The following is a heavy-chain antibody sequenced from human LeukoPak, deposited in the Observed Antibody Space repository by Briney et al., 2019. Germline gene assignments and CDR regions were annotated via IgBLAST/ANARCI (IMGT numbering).Heavy chain of an antibody. CDR1: GFIFSNYG. V-gene: IGHV3-7*04. D-gene: IGHD5-24*01. Sequence: GGSPRLSCAASGFIFSNYGMNWVRKAPGKGLEWVANIKQDGSKKSYVDSVKGRFTISRDNAKNSLYLQMNSLRAEDTAIYYCTRVGYIDEGIDYWGQGTLVTVSS. J-gene: IGHJ4*02. CDR2: IKQDGSKK. CDR3: TRVGYIDEGIDY.